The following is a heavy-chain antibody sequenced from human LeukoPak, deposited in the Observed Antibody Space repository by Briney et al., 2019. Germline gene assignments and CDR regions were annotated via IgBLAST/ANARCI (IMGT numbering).Heavy chain of an antibody. Sequence: PGGSLRLSCAASGFTVSSNYMSWVRQAPGKGLEWVSVISSGRNTYYADSVKGRFTISRDNSKNTVYLQMNSLRAEDTALYYCAREVRGYYFDYWGQGTLVTVSS. V-gene: IGHV3-66*02. CDR2: ISSGRNT. D-gene: IGHD2-21*01. CDR3: AREVRGYYFDY. J-gene: IGHJ4*02. CDR1: GFTVSSNY.